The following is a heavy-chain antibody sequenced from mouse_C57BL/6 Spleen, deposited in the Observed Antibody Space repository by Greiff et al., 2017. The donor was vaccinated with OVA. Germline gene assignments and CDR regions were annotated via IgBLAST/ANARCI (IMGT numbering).Heavy chain of an antibody. V-gene: IGHV14-2*01. J-gene: IGHJ2*01. D-gene: IGHD2-3*01. CDR2: IDPEDGET. CDR3: VREAIYDGYYKVLDY. CDR1: GFNIKDYY. Sequence: VQLQQSGAELVKPGASVKLSCTASGFNIKDYYMHWVKQRTEQGLEWIGRIDPEDGETKYATKFQGKATITADTSSNTAYLQLSSLTSEDTAVYYCVREAIYDGYYKVLDYWGQGTTLTVSS.